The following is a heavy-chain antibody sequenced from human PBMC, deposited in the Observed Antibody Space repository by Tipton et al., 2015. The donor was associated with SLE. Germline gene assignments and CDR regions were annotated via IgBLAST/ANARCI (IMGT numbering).Heavy chain of an antibody. V-gene: IGHV3-30*04. D-gene: IGHD3-9*01. J-gene: IGHJ4*02. CDR2: ISHDGSKK. CDR3: ATDFSYDILTLAY. Sequence: SLRLSCAASGFTFSSYAMHWVRQAPGKGLEWVAVISHDGSKKYYADSVTGQFTISRDNSENTLYLEMSSLRSEDTAVYYCATDFSYDILTLAYWGQGTLVIVSS. CDR1: GFTFSSYA.